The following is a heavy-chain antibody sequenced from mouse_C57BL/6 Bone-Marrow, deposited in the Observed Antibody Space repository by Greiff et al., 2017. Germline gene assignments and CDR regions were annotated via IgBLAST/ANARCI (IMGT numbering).Heavy chain of an antibody. J-gene: IGHJ4*01. CDR2: INPNNGGT. D-gene: IGHD1-1*01. V-gene: IGHV1-22*01. CDR3: ARRGNLRRYYEAMDY. Sequence: VQLQQSGPELVKPGASVKMSCKASGYTFTDYNMHWVKQSHGKSLEWFGYINPNNGGTSYNQKFKGKATLTVSKSSSSAYMERPSLTSEASAVYYCARRGNLRRYYEAMDYWGQGASVTVCS. CDR1: GYTFTDYN.